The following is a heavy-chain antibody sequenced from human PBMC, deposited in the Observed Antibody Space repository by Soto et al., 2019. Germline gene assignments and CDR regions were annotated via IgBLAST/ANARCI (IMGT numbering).Heavy chain of an antibody. Sequence: EMQLVESGGGLVKPGGSLRLSCAASGFTLGGSTMHWVRQAPGKGLEWVSSISISGTDIYYADSVKGRFTISRDNANNSLVLQLNSLRAEDTALYYCARARAWDYNYFYYYLDVWCKGTTVTVS. J-gene: IGHJ6*03. CDR2: ISISGTDI. V-gene: IGHV3-21*01. D-gene: IGHD1-7*01. CDR3: ARARAWDYNYFYYYLDV. CDR1: GFTLGGST.